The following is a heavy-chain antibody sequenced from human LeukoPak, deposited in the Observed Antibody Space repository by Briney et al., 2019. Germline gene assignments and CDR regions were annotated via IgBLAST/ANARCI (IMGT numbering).Heavy chain of an antibody. CDR2: ISWNSGSI. D-gene: IGHD6-19*01. CDR3: AKGSLGSSGWYFDY. V-gene: IGHV3-9*01. J-gene: IGHJ4*02. Sequence: GGSLRLSCAASGFTFDDYAMHWVRQAPGKGLEWVSGISWNSGSIGYADSVKGRFTISRDNAKNSLYLQMNSLRAEDTALYYCAKGSLGSSGWYFDYWGQGTLDTVSS. CDR1: GFTFDDYA.